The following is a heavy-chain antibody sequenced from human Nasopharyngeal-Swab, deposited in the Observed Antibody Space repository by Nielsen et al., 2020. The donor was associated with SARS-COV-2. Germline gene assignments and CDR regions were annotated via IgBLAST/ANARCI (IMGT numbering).Heavy chain of an antibody. CDR1: GFTFSSYW. CDR2: IKQDGSEK. V-gene: IGHV3-7*01. CDR3: AREMYYYDSSGYYPSAFDI. J-gene: IGHJ3*02. Sequence: GESLKISCAASGFTFSSYWMSWVRQAPGKGLEWVANIKQDGSEKYYADSVKGRFTISRDNSKNTLYLQMNSLRAEDTAVYYCAREMYYYDSSGYYPSAFDIWGQGTMVTVSS. D-gene: IGHD3-22*01.